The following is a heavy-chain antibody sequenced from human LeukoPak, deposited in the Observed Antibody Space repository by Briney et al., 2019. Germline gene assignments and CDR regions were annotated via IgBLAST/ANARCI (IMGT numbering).Heavy chain of an antibody. Sequence: GGSLRLSCAASGFTFSSYAMSWVRQAPGKGLEWVSAISGSGGSTYYADSVKGRFTISRDNSKNTLYLQMNSLRAEDTAVYYCARFYYYDTSGYPDYWGQGTLVTVSS. D-gene: IGHD3-22*01. CDR3: ARFYYYDTSGYPDY. V-gene: IGHV3-23*01. CDR2: ISGSGGST. J-gene: IGHJ4*02. CDR1: GFTFSSYA.